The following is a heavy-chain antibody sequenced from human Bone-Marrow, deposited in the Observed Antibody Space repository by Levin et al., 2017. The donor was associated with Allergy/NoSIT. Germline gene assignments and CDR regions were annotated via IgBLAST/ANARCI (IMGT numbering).Heavy chain of an antibody. V-gene: IGHV3-30*18. J-gene: IGHJ4*02. D-gene: IGHD2-2*01. CDR2: FAYDGKKE. Sequence: GGSLRLSCAASGFNFHDYDMHWVRQAPDKGLEWVAFFAYDGKKEYYADSVKGRFTVSRDNSKNTLYLELSTLRVEDTAIYYCAKSRTTSWKVIVDHWGQGTLVTVSS. CDR1: GFNFHDYD. CDR3: AKSRTTSWKVIVDH.